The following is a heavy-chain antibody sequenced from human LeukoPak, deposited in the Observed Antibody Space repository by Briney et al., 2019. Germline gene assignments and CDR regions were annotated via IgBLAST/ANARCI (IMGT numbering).Heavy chain of an antibody. V-gene: IGHV4-59*01. CDR3: ARGYSSSWLGKFDY. J-gene: IGHJ4*02. D-gene: IGHD6-13*01. CDR2: IYYSGST. Sequence: SETLSLTCTVSGGSISSYYWSWIRQTPGKGLEWIGYIYYSGSTNYNPSLNSRVTMSVDTSKNQFSLNLNSVTAADTAVYYCARGYSSSWLGKFDYWGQETLVTVSS. CDR1: GGSISSYY.